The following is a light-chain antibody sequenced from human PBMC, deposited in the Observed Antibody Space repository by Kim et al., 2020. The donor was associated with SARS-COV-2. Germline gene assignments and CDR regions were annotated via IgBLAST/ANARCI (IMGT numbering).Light chain of an antibody. Sequence: VKLTCPLSSGHSNYAIAWHQQQPGKGPRYLLKVTSDGSHTKGDGIPDRFSGSSSGAERYLTISSLQSEDEADYYCQTWGTGIHRVFGGGTQLTVL. CDR1: SGHSNYA. J-gene: IGLJ3*02. V-gene: IGLV4-69*01. CDR3: QTWGTGIHRV. CDR2: VTSDGSH.